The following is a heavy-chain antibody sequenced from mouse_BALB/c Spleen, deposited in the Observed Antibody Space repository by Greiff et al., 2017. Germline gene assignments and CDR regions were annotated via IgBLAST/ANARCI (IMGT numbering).Heavy chain of an antibody. J-gene: IGHJ4*01. Sequence: EVKLVESGAELVKPGASVKLSCTASGFNIKDTYMHWVKQRPEQGLEWIGRIDPANGNTKYDPKFQGKATITADTSSNTAYLQLSSLTSEDTAVYYCARGDGYLYYYAMDYWGQGTSVTVSS. V-gene: IGHV14-3*02. D-gene: IGHD2-3*01. CDR1: GFNIKDTY. CDR3: ARGDGYLYYYAMDY. CDR2: IDPANGNT.